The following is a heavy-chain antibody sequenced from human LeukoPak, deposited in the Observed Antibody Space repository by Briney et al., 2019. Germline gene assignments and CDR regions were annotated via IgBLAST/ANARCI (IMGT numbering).Heavy chain of an antibody. CDR1: GGTFSSYA. CDR2: IIPIFGTA. J-gene: IGHJ4*02. D-gene: IGHD2-15*01. CDR3: ARDSCSGGSCYRGFDY. Sequence: GASVKVSCKASGGTFSSYAISWVLQAPGQGLEWMGRIIPIFGTANYAQKFQGRVTITTDESTSTAYMELSSLRSEDTAVYYCARDSCSGGSCYRGFDYWGQGTLVTVSS. V-gene: IGHV1-69*05.